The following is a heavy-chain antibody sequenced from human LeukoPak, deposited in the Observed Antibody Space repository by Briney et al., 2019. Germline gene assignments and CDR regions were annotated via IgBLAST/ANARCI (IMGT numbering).Heavy chain of an antibody. D-gene: IGHD3-10*01. CDR2: IRYDGSNK. J-gene: IGHJ6*03. CDR3: AREYGSGSYRSIRYYYYYYMDV. CDR1: GFTFSSYG. V-gene: IGHV3-30*02. Sequence: PGGSLRLSCAASGFTFSSYGMHWVRQAPGKGLEWVAFIRYDGSNKYYADSVKGRFTISRDNSKNTLYLQMNSLRAEDTAVYYCAREYGSGSYRSIRYYYYYYMDVWGKGTTVTVSS.